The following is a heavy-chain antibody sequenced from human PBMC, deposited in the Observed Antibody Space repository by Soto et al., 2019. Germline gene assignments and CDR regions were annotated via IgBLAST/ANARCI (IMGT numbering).Heavy chain of an antibody. D-gene: IGHD3-22*01. Sequence: GESLKISCKGSGYSFTSYWLSWVRQMPGKGLEWMGRIDPSDSYTNYSPSFQGHVTISADKSISTAYLQWSSLKASDTAMYYCARHEIPYYYDSSAHWFDPWGQGTLVTVSS. CDR3: ARHEIPYYYDSSAHWFDP. J-gene: IGHJ5*02. V-gene: IGHV5-10-1*01. CDR1: GYSFTSYW. CDR2: IDPSDSYT.